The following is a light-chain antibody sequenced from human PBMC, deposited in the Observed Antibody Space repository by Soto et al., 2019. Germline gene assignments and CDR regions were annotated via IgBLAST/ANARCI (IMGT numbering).Light chain of an antibody. CDR2: DVS. CDR3: CSYAGSYTYVV. V-gene: IGLV2-11*01. J-gene: IGLJ2*01. CDR1: SSDVGGYSY. Sequence: QSVLTQPRSVSGSPGQSVTISCTGTSSDVGGYSYVSWYQQHPGKAPKLMIYDVSKRPSGVPDRFSGSKSGNTASLTISGLQAEDEADYYCCSYAGSYTYVVFGGGTKVTVL.